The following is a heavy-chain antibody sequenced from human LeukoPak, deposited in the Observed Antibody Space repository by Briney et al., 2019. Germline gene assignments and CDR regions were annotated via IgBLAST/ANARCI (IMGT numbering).Heavy chain of an antibody. CDR1: GFTFNTYT. J-gene: IGHJ4*02. V-gene: IGHV3-48*01. CDR2: ISGSSGST. CDR3: ASITVDRGSY. D-gene: IGHD4-23*01. Sequence: GRSLRLSCAASGFTFNTYTMNWVRQAPGKGLEWVSYISGSSGSTYYADSVKGRFTISRDNSKNTLYLQMNSLRAEDTAVYYCASITVDRGSYWGQGTLVTVSS.